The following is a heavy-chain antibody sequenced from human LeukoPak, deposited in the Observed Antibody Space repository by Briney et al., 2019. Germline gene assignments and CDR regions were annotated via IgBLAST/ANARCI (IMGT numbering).Heavy chain of an antibody. J-gene: IGHJ4*02. D-gene: IGHD3-3*01. CDR3: ARVDFGVVIGDSAHFDY. V-gene: IGHV1-8*02. CDR1: GYTFTSYD. CDR2: MNPNSGNT. Sequence: GASVKVSCKASGYTFTSYDINWVRQAPGQGLEWMGWMNPNSGNTGYAQKFQGRVTMTRNTSISTAYMELSSLRSEDTAVYYCARVDFGVVIGDSAHFDYWGQGTLVTVSS.